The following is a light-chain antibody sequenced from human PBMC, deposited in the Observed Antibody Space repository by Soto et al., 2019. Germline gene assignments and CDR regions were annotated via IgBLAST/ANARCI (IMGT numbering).Light chain of an antibody. CDR1: QSISSY. CDR3: IQSNSTPT. CDR2: AAS. V-gene: IGKV1-39*01. Sequence: DIQLTQSPSSLSASVGDRVTITCRASQSISSYLNWYQQKPGKAPKLLIYAASSLQSGVPSRFSGSGSGTDINLTINSLQPEGFQTYYCIQSNSTPTFGGGTKVEIK. J-gene: IGKJ4*01.